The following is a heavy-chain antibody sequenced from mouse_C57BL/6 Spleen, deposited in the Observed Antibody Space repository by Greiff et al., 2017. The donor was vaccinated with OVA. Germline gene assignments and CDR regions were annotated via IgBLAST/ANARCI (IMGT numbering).Heavy chain of an antibody. V-gene: IGHV1-80*01. J-gene: IGHJ3*01. Sequence: QVQLQQSGAELVKPGASVKISCKASGYAFSGSWMNWVKQGPGKGLGWIGQFYPGDGDTNYNGKLKGKATLTADKSSSTAYMQLSSLTSEDSAVYFCAREETSWFAYWGQGTLVTVSA. CDR2: FYPGDGDT. CDR1: GYAFSGSW. CDR3: AREETSWFAY.